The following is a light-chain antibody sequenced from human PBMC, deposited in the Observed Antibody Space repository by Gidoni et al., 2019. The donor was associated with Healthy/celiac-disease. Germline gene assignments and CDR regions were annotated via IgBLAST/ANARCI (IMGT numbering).Light chain of an antibody. V-gene: IGLV1-40*01. CDR3: QSYDSSLSGV. CDR2: GNS. CDR1: SSNIGAGYD. Sequence: QSVLTQPPAVSGAPGQRVNISCTGSSSNIGAGYDVHWYQPLPGKAPKLRIYGNSTRTSWVPARFSGSKSGTSDSLAITGLQAEDEAYYYCQSYDSSLSGVFGGGTKLTVL. J-gene: IGLJ3*02.